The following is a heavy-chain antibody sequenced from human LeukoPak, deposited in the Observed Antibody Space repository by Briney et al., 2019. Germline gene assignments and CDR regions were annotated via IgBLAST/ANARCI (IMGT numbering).Heavy chain of an antibody. CDR1: GLSISNDW. D-gene: IGHD3-10*01. CDR3: TLIQGWGSGSYYRDF. V-gene: IGHV3-15*01. Sequence: GGSLRLSCAASGLSISNDWMSWVRQAPGKVLEWVTRVKSKSAGETTDYAAPVKGRFTISRDDSKNTLYLQMNSLKTEDTAVYYCTLIQGWGSGSYYRDFWGQGTLVTVSS. CDR2: VKSKSAGETT. J-gene: IGHJ4*02.